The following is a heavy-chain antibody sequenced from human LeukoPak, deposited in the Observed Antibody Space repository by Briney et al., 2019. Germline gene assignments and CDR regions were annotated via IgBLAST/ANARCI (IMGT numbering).Heavy chain of an antibody. CDR1: GGSFSGYY. V-gene: IGHV4-34*01. CDR3: ARHGPIDHVDTAMVYDYYYYMDV. CDR2: INHSGST. D-gene: IGHD5-18*01. Sequence: NPSETLSLTCAVYGGSFSGYYWSWIRQPPGKGLEWIGEINHSGSTNYNPSLKSRVTISVDTSKNQFSLKLSSVTAADTAVYYCARHGPIDHVDTAMVYDYYYYMDVWGKGTTVTVSS. J-gene: IGHJ6*03.